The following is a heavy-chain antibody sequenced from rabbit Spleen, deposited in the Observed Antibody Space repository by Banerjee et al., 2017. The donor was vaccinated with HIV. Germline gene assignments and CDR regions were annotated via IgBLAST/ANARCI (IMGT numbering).Heavy chain of an antibody. CDR1: GFPFSNKAV. CDR2: IDVGNSGRI. D-gene: IGHD8-1*01. J-gene: IGHJ6*01. V-gene: IGHV1S45*01. Sequence: QEQLEESGGGLVKPEGSLTLTCKASGFPFSNKAVMCWVRQAPGKGLEWIGCIDVGNSGRIHYATWARGRFTCSKTSSTTVTLQMTSLTVADTAIYFCARDSASSFSSYGMDLWGPGTLVTVS. CDR3: ARDSASSFSSYGMDL.